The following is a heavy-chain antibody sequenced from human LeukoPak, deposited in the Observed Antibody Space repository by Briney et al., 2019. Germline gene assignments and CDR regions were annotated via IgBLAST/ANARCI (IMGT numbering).Heavy chain of an antibody. CDR2: TYYRSKWYN. CDR1: GDSVSSNSAA. V-gene: IGHV6-1*01. Sequence: SQTLSLTCAISGDSVSSNSAAWNWIRQSPSRGLEWLGRTYYRSKWYNDIAPSVKSRISFNADTSENQFSLQLDSVIPEDTAVYYCARDPRYYDSSDMEAFDIWGQGTMVTVSS. J-gene: IGHJ3*02. D-gene: IGHD3-22*01. CDR3: ARDPRYYDSSDMEAFDI.